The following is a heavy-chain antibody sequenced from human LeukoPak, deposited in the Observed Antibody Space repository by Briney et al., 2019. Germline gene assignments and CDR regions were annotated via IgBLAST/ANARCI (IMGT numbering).Heavy chain of an antibody. CDR3: ARGYCGGDCYSSGEFDH. V-gene: IGHV5-51*01. J-gene: IGHJ4*02. Sequence: GESLKISCKGSGYSFTSYWLGWVRPMSGKGLEWVGIIYPGDSDTRYSPSFQGPVTISADKSISTAYLQWSSLKASDTAMYYCARGYCGGDCYSSGEFDHWGQGTLVTVSS. D-gene: IGHD2-21*02. CDR1: GYSFTSYW. CDR2: IYPGDSDT.